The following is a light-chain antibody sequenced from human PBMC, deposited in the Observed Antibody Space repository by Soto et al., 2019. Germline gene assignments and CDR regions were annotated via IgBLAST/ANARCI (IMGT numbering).Light chain of an antibody. V-gene: IGKV3-11*01. CDR2: DAS. CDR3: QQRSNWPIT. J-gene: IGKJ5*01. CDR1: QRVSSY. Sequence: EIVLTQSPATLSLSPGERATLSCRASQRVSSYLAWYQQKPGQAPRLLIYDASNRATGIPARFSGSGSGTDFTLTISSLEPEDFAVYYCQQRSNWPITFGQGTRLVIK.